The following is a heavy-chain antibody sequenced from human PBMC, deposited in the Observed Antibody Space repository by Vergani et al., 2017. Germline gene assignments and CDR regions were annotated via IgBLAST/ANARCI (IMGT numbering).Heavy chain of an antibody. V-gene: IGHV4-31*03. CDR1: GGSISSGGYY. Sequence: QVQLQESGPGLVKPSQTLSLTCTVSGGSISSGGYYWSWIRQHPGKGLEWIGYIYYSGSTYYNPSLKSRATISVDTSKNQFSLKLSSVTAADTAVYYCAGLYDFWSGHGGNWFDPWGQGTLVTVSS. J-gene: IGHJ5*02. CDR3: AGLYDFWSGHGGNWFDP. CDR2: IYYSGST. D-gene: IGHD3-3*01.